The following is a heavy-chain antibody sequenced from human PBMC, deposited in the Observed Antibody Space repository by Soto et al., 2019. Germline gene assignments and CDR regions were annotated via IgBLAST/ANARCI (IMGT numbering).Heavy chain of an antibody. V-gene: IGHV1-18*01. CDR1: GYTFTSYG. CDR3: ARSTLEITIFGVAHNWFDP. D-gene: IGHD3-3*01. J-gene: IGHJ5*02. CDR2: ISAYNGNT. Sequence: QVQLVQSGAEVKKPGASVKVSCKAAGYTFTSYGISWVRQAPGQGLEWMGWISAYNGNTNYAQKLQGRVTMTTDTSTSTAYMELRSLRSDDTAVYYCARSTLEITIFGVAHNWFDPWGQGTLVTVSS.